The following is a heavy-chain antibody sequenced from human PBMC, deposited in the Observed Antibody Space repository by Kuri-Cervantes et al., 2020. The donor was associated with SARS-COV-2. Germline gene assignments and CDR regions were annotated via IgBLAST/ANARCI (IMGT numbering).Heavy chain of an antibody. CDR2: ISSSSSYI. J-gene: IGHJ3*02. CDR1: GESFSGYY. Sequence: ETLSLTCAYYGESFSGYYWNWVRQAPGKGLEWVSSISSSSSYIYYADSVKGRFTISRDNAKNSLYLQMNSLRAEDTAVYYCARRCRVLDDGDAFDIWGQGTMVTVSS. D-gene: IGHD3-16*01. V-gene: IGHV3-21*04. CDR3: ARRCRVLDDGDAFDI.